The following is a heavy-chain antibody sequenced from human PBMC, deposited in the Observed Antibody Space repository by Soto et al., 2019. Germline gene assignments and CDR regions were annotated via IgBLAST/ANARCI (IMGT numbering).Heavy chain of an antibody. CDR1: GYTFTTDG. V-gene: IGHV1-18*01. J-gene: IGHJ4*02. CDR2: VSGYNGNT. Sequence: ASVKVSCTASGYTFTTDGISWVRQAPGQGLEWMGWVSGYNGNTRYAQKFQGRVTMTTDTSTANAYMELRTLRSADTAVYYCAKGYNYGYGAYWGLGPLVPVSP. D-gene: IGHD5-18*01. CDR3: AKGYNYGYGAY.